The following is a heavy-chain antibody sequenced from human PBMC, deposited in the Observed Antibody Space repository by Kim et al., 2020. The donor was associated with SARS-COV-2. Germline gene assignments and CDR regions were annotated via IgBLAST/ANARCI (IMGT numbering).Heavy chain of an antibody. CDR3: ARDLLIRGSLARLTGGIDY. D-gene: IGHD3-10*01. CDR2: TYYRSKWYN. V-gene: IGHV6-1*01. Sequence: SQTLSLTCAISGDSISSNIAAWNWIRPSPSRGLEWLGRTYYRSKWYNDYAGSVKSRITINPDTTKNQFSLQLNSVTPEDTAVYYCARDLLIRGSLARLTGGIDYWGQGTLVTVSS. J-gene: IGHJ4*02. CDR1: GDSISSNIAA.